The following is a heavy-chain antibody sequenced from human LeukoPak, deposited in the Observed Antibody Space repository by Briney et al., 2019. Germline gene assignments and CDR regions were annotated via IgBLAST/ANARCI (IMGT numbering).Heavy chain of an antibody. Sequence: PGGSLRLSCAASGFTFSDYYMSWIRQAPGKGLEWVLYISSSGTTINYADSVKGRFTISRDNAKNSLYLQMNSLRAEDTAVYYCARVGIIAAAGSNDYWGQGTLVTVSS. CDR2: ISSSGTTI. V-gene: IGHV3-11*01. CDR3: ARVGIIAAAGSNDY. J-gene: IGHJ4*02. CDR1: GFTFSDYY. D-gene: IGHD6-13*01.